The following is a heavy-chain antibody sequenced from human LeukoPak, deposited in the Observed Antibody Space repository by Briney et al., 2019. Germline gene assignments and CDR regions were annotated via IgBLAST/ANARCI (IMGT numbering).Heavy chain of an antibody. Sequence: GGSLRLSCAASGFTFSSYGMHWVRQAPGKGLEWVAVISYDGSNKYYADSVKGRFTISRDNSKNTLYLQMNSLRAEDTAVYYCAKESQYYDISTGMDVWGQGTTVTVSS. D-gene: IGHD3-9*01. CDR2: ISYDGSNK. V-gene: IGHV3-30*18. J-gene: IGHJ6*02. CDR3: AKESQYYDISTGMDV. CDR1: GFTFSSYG.